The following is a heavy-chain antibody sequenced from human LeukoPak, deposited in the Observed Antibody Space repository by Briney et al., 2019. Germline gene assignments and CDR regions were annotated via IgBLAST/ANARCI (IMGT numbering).Heavy chain of an antibody. CDR3: AKARNPQSYDFWSGDFDY. Sequence: PGGSLRLSCAASGFTFGSYGMHWVRQAPGKGLEWVAFIRYDGSNKYYADSVKGRFTISRDNSKNTLYLQMNSLRAEDTAVYYCAKARNPQSYDFWSGDFDYWGQGTLVTVSS. V-gene: IGHV3-30*02. CDR2: IRYDGSNK. J-gene: IGHJ4*02. D-gene: IGHD3-3*01. CDR1: GFTFGSYG.